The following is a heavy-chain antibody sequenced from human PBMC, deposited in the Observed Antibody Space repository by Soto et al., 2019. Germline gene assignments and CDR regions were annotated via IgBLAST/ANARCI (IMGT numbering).Heavy chain of an antibody. J-gene: IGHJ6*02. Sequence: SETLSLTCTVSGGSISSYYWSWIRQPPGKGLEWIGYIYYSGSTNYNPSLKSRVTISVDTSKDQFSLKLSSVTAADTALYYCARGGYYYDTPQGMDVWGQGTTVTVSS. CDR3: ARGGYYYDTPQGMDV. CDR2: IYYSGST. CDR1: GGSISSYY. D-gene: IGHD3-22*01. V-gene: IGHV4-59*01.